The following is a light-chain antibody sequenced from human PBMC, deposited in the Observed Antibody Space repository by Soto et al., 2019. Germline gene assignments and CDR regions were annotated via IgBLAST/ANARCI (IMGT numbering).Light chain of an antibody. CDR2: DAS. Sequence: IQMTQSPSSLAASIGDRVTITCQASQDITQYLSWYQQKPGRAPILLIYDASKLETGVPSRFSGRGSGTHLTLTITSLQAEDIATYYCQQYAGLPVSFGPGTKV. J-gene: IGKJ3*01. V-gene: IGKV1-33*01. CDR1: QDITQY. CDR3: QQYAGLPVS.